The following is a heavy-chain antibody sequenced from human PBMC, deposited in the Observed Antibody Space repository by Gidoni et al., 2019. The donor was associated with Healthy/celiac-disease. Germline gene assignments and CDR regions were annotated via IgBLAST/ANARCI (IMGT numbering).Heavy chain of an antibody. CDR3: ARGAAAGTFYYYGMDV. CDR1: GFTFSSYD. J-gene: IGHJ6*02. CDR2: IGTAGGT. D-gene: IGHD6-13*01. V-gene: IGHV3-13*01. Sequence: EVKLVESGGGLVQPGGSLRLSCAASGFTFSSYDMNWVRQAPGKGLGWVSAIGTAGGTYDPGYVKGRFTISRENAKNSLYLQMNSLRAGDTAVYYCARGAAAGTFYYYGMDVWGQGTTVTVSS.